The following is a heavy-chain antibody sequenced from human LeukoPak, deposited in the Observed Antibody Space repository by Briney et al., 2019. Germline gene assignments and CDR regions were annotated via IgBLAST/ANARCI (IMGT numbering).Heavy chain of an antibody. J-gene: IGHJ4*02. CDR1: RLTINKSW. V-gene: IGHV3-21*01. CDR3: SYGDYYDY. Sequence: GGSLRLSCVVSRLTINKSWMSWVRQAPGKGLEWVSSISSSSSYIYYADSVKGRFTISRDNAKNSLYLQMNSLRAEDTAVYYCSYGDYYDYWGQGTLVTVSS. D-gene: IGHD4-17*01. CDR2: ISSSSSYI.